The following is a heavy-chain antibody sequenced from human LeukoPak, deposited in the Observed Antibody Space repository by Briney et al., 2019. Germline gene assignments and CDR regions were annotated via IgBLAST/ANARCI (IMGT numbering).Heavy chain of an antibody. D-gene: IGHD3-10*01. CDR2: ISGSGGST. CDR3: AKGLGDYYGSGSYMLYYYYMDV. J-gene: IGHJ6*03. Sequence: GGSLRLSCAASGFTFSSYAMSWVRQAPGKGLEWVSAISGSGGSTYYADSVKGRFTISRDNSENTLYLQMNSLRAEDTAVYYCAKGLGDYYGSGSYMLYYYYMDVWGKGTTVTVSS. V-gene: IGHV3-23*01. CDR1: GFTFSSYA.